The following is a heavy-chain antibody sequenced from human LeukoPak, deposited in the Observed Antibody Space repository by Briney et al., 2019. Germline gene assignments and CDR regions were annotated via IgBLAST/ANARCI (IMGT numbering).Heavy chain of an antibody. J-gene: IGHJ3*02. CDR2: IYSGGST. CDR3: ASDATSGSYLRDAFDI. Sequence: GGSLRLSCAASGFTVSSNYMSWVRQAPGKGLEWVSVIYSGGSTYYADSVKGRFTISRDNSKNTLYLQMNSLRAEDTAVYYCASDATSGSYLRDAFDIWGQGIMVTVSS. V-gene: IGHV3-66*01. D-gene: IGHD1-26*01. CDR1: GFTVSSNY.